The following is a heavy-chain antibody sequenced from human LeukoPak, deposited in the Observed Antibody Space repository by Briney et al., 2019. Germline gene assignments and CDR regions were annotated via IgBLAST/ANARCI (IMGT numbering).Heavy chain of an antibody. J-gene: IGHJ1*01. CDR3: ARGTAVLRITMNGYFQH. CDR2: INHSGST. CDR1: GGSFSGYY. D-gene: IGHD3-22*01. Sequence: PSETLSLTCAVYGGSFSGYYWSWIRQPPGKGLEWIGEINHSGSTNYNPSLKSRATISVDTSKNQFSLKLSSVTAADTAVYYCARGTAVLRITMNGYFQHWGQGTLVTVSS. V-gene: IGHV4-34*01.